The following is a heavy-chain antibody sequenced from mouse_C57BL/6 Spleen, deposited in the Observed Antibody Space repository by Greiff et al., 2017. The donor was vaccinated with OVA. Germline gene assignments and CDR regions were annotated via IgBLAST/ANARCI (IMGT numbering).Heavy chain of an antibody. CDR3: ARSGNSLYAMDY. CDR1: GYTFTDYY. J-gene: IGHJ4*01. Sequence: VQLVESGPELVKPGASVKISCKASGYTFTDYYINWVKQRPGQGLEWIGWIFPGSGSTYYNEKFKGKATLTVDKSSSTAYMLLSSLTSEDSAVYFCARSGNSLYAMDYWGQGTSVTVSS. D-gene: IGHD6-1*01. V-gene: IGHV1-75*01. CDR2: IFPGSGST.